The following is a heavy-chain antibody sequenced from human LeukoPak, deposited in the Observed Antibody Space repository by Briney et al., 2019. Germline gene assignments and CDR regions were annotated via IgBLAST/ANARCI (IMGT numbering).Heavy chain of an antibody. J-gene: IGHJ4*02. Sequence: SETLSLTCTVSGGSISSGGYYWSWIRQHPGKGLEWIGYIYYSGSTYYNPSLKSRVTISVDTSKNQFSLKLSSVTAADTAVYYCASSRALYSGYDGIDYWGQGTLVTVSS. CDR2: IYYSGST. D-gene: IGHD5-12*01. CDR3: ASSRALYSGYDGIDY. V-gene: IGHV4-31*03. CDR1: GGSISSGGYY.